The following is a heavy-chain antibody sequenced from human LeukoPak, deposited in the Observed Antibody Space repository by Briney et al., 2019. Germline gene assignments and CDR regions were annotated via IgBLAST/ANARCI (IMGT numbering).Heavy chain of an antibody. CDR3: ARESYYDSSGHRGDY. J-gene: IGHJ4*02. Sequence: VASVKVSCKASGGTFSSYAISWVRQAPGQGLEWMGGNIPIFGTANYAQKFQGRVTITADESTSTAYMELSSLRSEDTAVYYCARESYYDSSGHRGDYWGQGTLVTVSS. V-gene: IGHV1-69*13. D-gene: IGHD3-22*01. CDR2: NIPIFGTA. CDR1: GGTFSSYA.